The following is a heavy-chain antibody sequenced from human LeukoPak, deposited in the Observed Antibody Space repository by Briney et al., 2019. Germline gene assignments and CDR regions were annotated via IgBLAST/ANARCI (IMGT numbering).Heavy chain of an antibody. J-gene: IGHJ4*02. CDR2: ILYDGSNK. V-gene: IGHV3-30*18. CDR1: GFTFSSNG. CDR3: AKVKVGATSFHLYFYY. D-gene: IGHD1-26*01. Sequence: GGSLRLSCAASGFTFSSNGMHWVRQAPGKGLGWGAVILYDGSNKYYADSVKGRFTISRDNSKNTLYLQMNSLRAEDTAVYYCAKVKVGATSFHLYFYYRGQGTLVTVSS.